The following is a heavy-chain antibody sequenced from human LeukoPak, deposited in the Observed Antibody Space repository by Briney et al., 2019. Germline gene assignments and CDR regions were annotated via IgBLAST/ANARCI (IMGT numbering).Heavy chain of an antibody. CDR2: IDGSGDTI. J-gene: IGHJ4*02. V-gene: IGHV3-48*02. CDR3: SRRFDC. Sequence: GGSLRLSCAASGFAFSDYSMNWVRQAPGKGLEWVSYIDGSGDTIYYADSVKGRFTISRDNAKNSLDLQMNSLRDEDTAVYYCSRRFDCWGQGTLVTVSS. CDR1: GFAFSDYS.